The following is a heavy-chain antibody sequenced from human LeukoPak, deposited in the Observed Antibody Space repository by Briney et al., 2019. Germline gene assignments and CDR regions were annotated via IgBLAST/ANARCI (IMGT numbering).Heavy chain of an antibody. CDR3: ARVGVTYRSSTSCYPDY. Sequence: PGGSLRLSCAASGFTFSSYAMHWVRQAPGKGLEWVAVISYDGSKKYYADSVKGRFTISRDNSKNTLYLQMNSLRAEDTAVYYCARVGVTYRSSTSCYPDYWGQGTLVTVSS. V-gene: IGHV3-30-3*01. D-gene: IGHD2-2*01. CDR2: ISYDGSKK. J-gene: IGHJ4*02. CDR1: GFTFSSYA.